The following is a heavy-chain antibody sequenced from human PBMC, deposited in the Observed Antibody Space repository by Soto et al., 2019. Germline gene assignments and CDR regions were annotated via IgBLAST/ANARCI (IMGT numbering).Heavy chain of an antibody. CDR1: GFTFSNYW. Sequence: EVQLVESGGGLVQPGGSLRLSCAASGFTFSNYWMYLVRQAPGKGLVWVSRVNNDGTDTTHADSVKGRFTISRDNAENTLYLQMNSLRAEDKAVYYCARGGLQHALDVWGQGSTVTVSS. D-gene: IGHD6-13*01. CDR3: ARGGLQHALDV. V-gene: IGHV3-74*03. J-gene: IGHJ6*02. CDR2: VNNDGTDT.